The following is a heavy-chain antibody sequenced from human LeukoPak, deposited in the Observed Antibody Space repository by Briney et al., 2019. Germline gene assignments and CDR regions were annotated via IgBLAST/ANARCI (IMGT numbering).Heavy chain of an antibody. V-gene: IGHV3-23*01. Sequence: PGGSLRLSCAASGFTFSSYGMSWVRQAPGKGLEWVSAISGSGGSTYYADSVKGRFTISRDNSKNTLYLQMNSLRAEDTAVYYCAKKMGAWSLIAAAQSVDYWGQGTLVTVSS. CDR3: AKKMGAWSLIAAAQSVDY. CDR1: GFTFSSYG. J-gene: IGHJ4*02. CDR2: ISGSGGST. D-gene: IGHD6-13*01.